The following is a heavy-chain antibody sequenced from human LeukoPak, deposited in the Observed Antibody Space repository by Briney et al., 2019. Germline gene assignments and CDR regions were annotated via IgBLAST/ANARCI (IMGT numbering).Heavy chain of an antibody. Sequence: PGGSLRLSCAASGFTFSSYAMHWVRQAPGKGLEWVAVISYDGSNKYYADSVKGRFTISRDNSKNTLYLQMNSLRAEDTAVYYCARGERWLQYLKPNFDYWGQGTPVTVSS. D-gene: IGHD5-12*01. CDR3: ARGERWLQYLKPNFDY. CDR1: GFTFSSYA. CDR2: ISYDGSNK. V-gene: IGHV3-30-3*01. J-gene: IGHJ4*02.